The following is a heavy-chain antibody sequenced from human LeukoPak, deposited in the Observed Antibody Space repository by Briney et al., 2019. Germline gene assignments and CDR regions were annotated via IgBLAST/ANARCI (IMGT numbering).Heavy chain of an antibody. J-gene: IGHJ4*02. CDR3: ARDRDSSGWYWSFDY. D-gene: IGHD6-19*01. CDR2: INWNGGST. Sequence: GGSLRLSCAASGFTFDDYGMSWVRQAPGKGLEWVSGINWNGGSTGYADSVKGRFTISRDNSKNTLYLQMNSLRAEDTAVYYCARDRDSSGWYWSFDYWGQGTLVTVSS. CDR1: GFTFDDYG. V-gene: IGHV3-20*04.